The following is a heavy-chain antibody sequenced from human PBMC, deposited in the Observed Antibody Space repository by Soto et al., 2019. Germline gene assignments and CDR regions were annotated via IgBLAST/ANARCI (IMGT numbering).Heavy chain of an antibody. CDR2: ISAYNGNT. V-gene: IGHV1-18*01. CDR1: GYTFTSYG. CDR3: ARVPKYYDFWSGYPY. J-gene: IGHJ4*02. Sequence: ASVKVSCKASGYTFTSYGISWVRQAPGQGLEWMGWISAYNGNTNYAQKLQGRVTMTTDTSTSTAYMELRSLRSDDTAVYYCARVPKYYDFWSGYPYWGQGTLVTVSS. D-gene: IGHD3-3*01.